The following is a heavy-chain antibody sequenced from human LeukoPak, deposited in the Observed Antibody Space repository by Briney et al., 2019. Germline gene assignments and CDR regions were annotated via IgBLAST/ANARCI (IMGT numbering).Heavy chain of an antibody. Sequence: GGSLRLSCAASGFTFSNAWLSWVRQAPGKGLEWVGRIKSKTDGGTTDYAAPVKGRFTISRDDSKNTLYLQMNSLKTEDTAVYYCTTDPDYSNTGLGSNWLHPWGQGTLVTVSS. CDR1: GFTFSNAW. J-gene: IGHJ5*02. V-gene: IGHV3-15*01. CDR3: TTDPDYSNTGLGSNWLHP. D-gene: IGHD4-11*01. CDR2: IKSKTDGGTT.